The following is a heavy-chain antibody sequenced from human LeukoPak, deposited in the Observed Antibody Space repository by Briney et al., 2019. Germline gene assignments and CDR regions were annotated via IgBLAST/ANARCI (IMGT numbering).Heavy chain of an antibody. D-gene: IGHD3-10*01. J-gene: IGHJ4*02. CDR1: GFTFSSYA. CDR3: SKDALEYYYGSGSEFDY. CDR2: ISGSGGST. V-gene: IGHV3-23*01. Sequence: PGGSLRLSCAASGFTFSSYAMSWVRQAPGKGLEWVSAISGSGGSTYYADSVKGRFTISRDNSKNTLYLQMNSLRAEDTAVYYCSKDALEYYYGSGSEFDYWGQGTLVTVSS.